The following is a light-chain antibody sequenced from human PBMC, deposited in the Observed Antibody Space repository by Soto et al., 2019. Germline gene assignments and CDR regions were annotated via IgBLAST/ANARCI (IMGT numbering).Light chain of an antibody. CDR2: WAT. CDR1: QSVLYSSKDKNY. J-gene: IGKJ1*01. V-gene: IGKV4-1*01. CDR3: QQYYTPPWT. Sequence: IVMTQSPDSLTVSLGERATVNCKSSQSVLYSSKDKNYLAWYQQKPGQPPRLLIYWATSRDSGVPDRFSGSGSGTDFTLTISSLQADDVAVYYCQQYYTPPWTFGQGTKVEIK.